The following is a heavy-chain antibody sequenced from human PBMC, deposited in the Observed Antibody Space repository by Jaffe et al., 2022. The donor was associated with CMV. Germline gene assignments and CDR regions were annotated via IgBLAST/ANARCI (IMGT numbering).Heavy chain of an antibody. CDR3: TRELPLRGVSDTAMV. J-gene: IGHJ4*02. CDR1: GFTFGDYA. CDR2: IRSKAYGGTT. Sequence: EVQLVESGGGLVQPGRSLRLSCTASGFTFGDYAMSWVRQAPGKGLEWVGFIRSKAYGGTTEYAASVKGRFTISRDDSKSIAYLQMNSLKTEDTAVYYCTRELPLRGVSDTAMVWGQGTLVTVSS. D-gene: IGHD5-18*01. V-gene: IGHV3-49*04.